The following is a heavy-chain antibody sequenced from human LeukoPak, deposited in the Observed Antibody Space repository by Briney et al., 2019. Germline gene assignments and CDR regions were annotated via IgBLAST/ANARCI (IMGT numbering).Heavy chain of an antibody. D-gene: IGHD6-19*01. CDR3: AREQGQQWRRFDS. J-gene: IGHJ4*02. V-gene: IGHV3-30*04. CDR1: GFTFNSYS. Sequence: GGSLRLSCAASGFTFNSYSMHWVRQAPGKGLKWVAVISSHGSNKDYADSVKGRFTISRDNSEYTLYLQMDSLTTEDTGVYYCAREQGQQWRRFDSWGQGSPVTVSS. CDR2: ISSHGSNK.